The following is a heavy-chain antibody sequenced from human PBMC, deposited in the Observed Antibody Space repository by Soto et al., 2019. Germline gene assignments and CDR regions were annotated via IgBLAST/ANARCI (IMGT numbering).Heavy chain of an antibody. J-gene: IGHJ5*02. CDR2: VIPIFGTT. CDR1: GGTFSSFA. Sequence: QVQLVQSGAEVKKPGSSVKVSCKASGGTFSSFAIIWVRQAPGQGLEWMGGVIPIFGTTDYAQKFQGRVTIIADESTSTAFMELSSLRSEDTAVYYCAREAAAGTNRFDPWGQGNLVIVSS. V-gene: IGHV1-69*01. CDR3: AREAAAGTNRFDP. D-gene: IGHD6-13*01.